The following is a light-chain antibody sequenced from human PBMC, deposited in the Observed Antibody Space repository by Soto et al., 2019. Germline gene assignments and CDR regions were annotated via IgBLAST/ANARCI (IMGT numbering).Light chain of an antibody. CDR2: AAS. V-gene: IGKV1-12*01. CDR3: QQADSIPLT. J-gene: IGKJ4*01. Sequence: DIQMTQSPSFVSASVGDRVTITCRTSQDISKWLAWCQQKPGRAPKILIFAASTLQRGVPSRFSGSGSGTDFTLTISSLQPEDSATYYCQQADSIPLTFGGGTKVDFK. CDR1: QDISKW.